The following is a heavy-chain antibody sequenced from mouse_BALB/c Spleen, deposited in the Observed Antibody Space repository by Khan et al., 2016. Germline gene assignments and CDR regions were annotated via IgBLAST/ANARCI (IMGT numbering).Heavy chain of an antibody. CDR3: AQLGVYATMDY. CDR2: INPDSSTI. Sequence: EVQLQESGGGLVQPGGSLKLSCAASGFDFSSSWMSWVRQAPGKGLEWIGEINPDSSTINYSPSLTDKFIIFRENAKNMLYLHMSKVSSVDTVLFYCAQLGVYATMDYWGQAASFTVSS. V-gene: IGHV4-1*02. J-gene: IGHJ4*01. CDR1: GFDFSSSW. D-gene: IGHD4-1*02.